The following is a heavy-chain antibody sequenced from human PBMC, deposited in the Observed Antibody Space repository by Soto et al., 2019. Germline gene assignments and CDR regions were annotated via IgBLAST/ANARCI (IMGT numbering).Heavy chain of an antibody. CDR1: GFTFSSYS. V-gene: IGHV3-48*02. J-gene: IGHJ4*02. CDR3: ARDPIYGSGRYYDRGY. D-gene: IGHD3-10*01. Sequence: EVQLVESGGGLVQPGGSLRLSCAASGFTFSSYSMNWVRQAPGKGLEWVSYISSSSSTIYYADSVKGRFTISRDNAKNSLDLQMNSLRDEDTAVYYCARDPIYGSGRYYDRGYWGQGTLVTVSS. CDR2: ISSSSSTI.